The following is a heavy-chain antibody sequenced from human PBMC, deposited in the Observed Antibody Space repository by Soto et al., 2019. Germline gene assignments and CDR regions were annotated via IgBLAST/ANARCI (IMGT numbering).Heavy chain of an antibody. Sequence: SVKVSCKASGGTFSSYAISWVLQAPGQGLEWMGGIIPIFGTANYAQKFQGRVTITADESTSTAYMELSSLRSEDTAVYYCARFRFLEWLSPYYYYYGMDVWGQGTTVTVSS. CDR2: IIPIFGTA. V-gene: IGHV1-69*13. J-gene: IGHJ6*02. CDR3: ARFRFLEWLSPYYYYYGMDV. D-gene: IGHD3-3*01. CDR1: GGTFSSYA.